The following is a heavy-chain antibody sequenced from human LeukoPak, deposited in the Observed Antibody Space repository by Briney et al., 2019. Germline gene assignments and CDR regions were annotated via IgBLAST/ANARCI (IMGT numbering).Heavy chain of an antibody. D-gene: IGHD2-2*01. V-gene: IGHV3-53*04. J-gene: IGHJ4*02. CDR1: GFTASSNY. CDR2: IYSGGST. Sequence: PGGSLRLSCAASGFTASSNYMSWVRQAPGKGLEWVSVIYSGGSTYYADSVKGRFTISRHNSKNTLYLQMNSLRAEDTAVYYCARVCSSTSCYASFDYWGQGTLVTVSS. CDR3: ARVCSSTSCYASFDY.